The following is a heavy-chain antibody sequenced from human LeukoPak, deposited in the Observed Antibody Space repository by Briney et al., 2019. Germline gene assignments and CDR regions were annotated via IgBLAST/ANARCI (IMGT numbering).Heavy chain of an antibody. V-gene: IGHV1-24*01. CDR1: GFTFSSYA. CDR2: FDPEDGET. CDR3: AADLVGATIANN. J-gene: IGHJ4*02. Sequence: PGRSLRLSCAASGFTFSSYAMHWVRQAPGKGLEWMGGFDPEDGETIYAQKFQGRVTMTEDTSTDTAYMELSSLRSEDTAVYYCAADLVGATIANNWGQGTLVTVSS. D-gene: IGHD1-26*01.